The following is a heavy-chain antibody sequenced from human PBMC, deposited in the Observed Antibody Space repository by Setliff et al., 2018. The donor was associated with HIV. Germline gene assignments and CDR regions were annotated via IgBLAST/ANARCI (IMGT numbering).Heavy chain of an antibody. CDR3: AKLDYYDFSGSWARKAAIDF. V-gene: IGHV3-53*03. CDR1: GFSISSNY. CDR2: IQSGGIT. J-gene: IGHJ3*01. D-gene: IGHD3-22*01. Sequence: ETLSLTCNVSGFSISSNYYWGWVRQPPGRGLEWVSLIQSGGITYYADSVKGRFTISRDNSNNTLSLQMSSLRAEDTAQYYCAKLDYYDFSGSWARKAAIDFWGQGTMVTVSS.